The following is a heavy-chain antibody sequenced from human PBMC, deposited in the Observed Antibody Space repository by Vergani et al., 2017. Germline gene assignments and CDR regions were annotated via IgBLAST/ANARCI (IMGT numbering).Heavy chain of an antibody. J-gene: IGHJ4*02. CDR3: ARDGAHYDFWSGYTYFDY. Sequence: VQLVESGGGLVQPGGSLRLSCAASGFTFSSYEMNWVRQAPGKGLEWVAVIWYDGSNKYYADSVKGRFTISRDNSKNTLYLQMNSLRAEDTAVYYCARDGAHYDFWSGYTYFDYWGQGTLVTVSS. V-gene: IGHV3-33*08. D-gene: IGHD3-3*01. CDR2: IWYDGSNK. CDR1: GFTFSSYE.